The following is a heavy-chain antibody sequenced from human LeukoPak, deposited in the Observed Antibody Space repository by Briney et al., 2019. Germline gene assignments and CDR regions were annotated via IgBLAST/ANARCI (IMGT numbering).Heavy chain of an antibody. Sequence: KPSETLSLTCTVSGASINSHYWRWLRQPAGKGLEWIGRIYISGSNNYNSSLQSRVTMSVDTSKNQFSLKLSSVTAADTAVYYCARYVVYGSGKYYFDYWGQGTLVTVSS. CDR2: IYISGSN. CDR3: ARYVVYGSGKYYFDY. J-gene: IGHJ4*02. V-gene: IGHV4-4*07. CDR1: GASINSHY. D-gene: IGHD3-10*01.